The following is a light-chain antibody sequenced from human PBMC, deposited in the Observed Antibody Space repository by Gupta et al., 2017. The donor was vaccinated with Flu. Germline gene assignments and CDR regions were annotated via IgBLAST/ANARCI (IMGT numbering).Light chain of an antibody. V-gene: IGKV4-1*01. CDR3: QQYSGASWT. Sequence: DIVMTQSPDSLAVSLGERATINCKSSQSVLYSSNNKNCLSWYQQKPGQPPKLLIYWASTRESGVPDRFSGSGSGTDFTLTISSLQAEDVAVYYCQQYSGASWTFGQGTKVEIK. J-gene: IGKJ1*01. CDR2: WAS. CDR1: QSVLYSSNNKNC.